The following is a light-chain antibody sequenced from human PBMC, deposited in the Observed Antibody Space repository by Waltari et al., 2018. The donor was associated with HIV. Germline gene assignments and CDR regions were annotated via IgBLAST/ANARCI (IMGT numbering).Light chain of an antibody. CDR3: LQDYDYPLS. Sequence: AIQLTQSPSSLSASVGARVTITCRASQAIGKDLAWYQVKSGEAPRLLISAASVLQVGVPSLFSGSGSDTAFTLSISTLRPEDIGTYYCLQDYDYPLSFGGGTKVNI. CDR1: QAIGKD. J-gene: IGKJ4*01. CDR2: AAS. V-gene: IGKV1-6*01.